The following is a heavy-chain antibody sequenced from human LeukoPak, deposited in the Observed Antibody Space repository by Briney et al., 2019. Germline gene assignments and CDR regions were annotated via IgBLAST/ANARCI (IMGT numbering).Heavy chain of an antibody. CDR2: INHTGST. V-gene: IGHV4-34*01. D-gene: IGHD3-3*01. CDR1: GGSFRGYY. CDR3: ARVLWSGYHHAIYY. J-gene: IGHJ4*02. Sequence: SETLSLTCAVFGGSFRGYYWSWIRQPPGKGLEWIGEINHTGSTNYNPSLKSRVTISVDTSKNQFSLKLSSVTAADTAVYYCARVLWSGYHHAIYYWGQGTLVTVSS.